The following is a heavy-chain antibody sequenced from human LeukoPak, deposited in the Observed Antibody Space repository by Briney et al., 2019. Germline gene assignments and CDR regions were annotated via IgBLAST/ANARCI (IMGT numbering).Heavy chain of an antibody. J-gene: IGHJ6*02. Sequence: SETLSLTCGVSGVSISSGNWWGWVRQPPGRGLEWIGEIYHSGSTVYNPSLKSRVTISVDKSKNQFSLNLNSVTAADTAVYYCAREAVYYGMDVWGQGTTVTVSS. CDR2: IYHSGST. CDR3: AREAVYYGMDV. V-gene: IGHV4-4*02. CDR1: GVSISSGNW.